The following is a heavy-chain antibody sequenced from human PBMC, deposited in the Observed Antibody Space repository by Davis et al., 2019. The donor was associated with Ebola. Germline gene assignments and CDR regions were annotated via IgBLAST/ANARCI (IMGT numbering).Heavy chain of an antibody. V-gene: IGHV3-64*01. D-gene: IGHD6-19*01. J-gene: IGHJ5*02. CDR2: ISSNGGST. CDR1: AFTFSSYA. CDR3: ARDSSGWKKYNWFDP. Sequence: PGGSLRLSCAAAAFTFSSYAMHWVRQAPGKGLEYVSAISSNGGSTYYANSVKGRFTISRDNSKNTLYLQMGSLRAEDMAVYYCARDSSGWKKYNWFDPWGQGTLVTVSS.